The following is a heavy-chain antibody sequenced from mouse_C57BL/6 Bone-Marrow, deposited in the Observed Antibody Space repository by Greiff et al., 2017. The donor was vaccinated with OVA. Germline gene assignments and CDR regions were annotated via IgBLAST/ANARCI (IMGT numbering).Heavy chain of an antibody. J-gene: IGHJ4*01. Sequence: VKLMESGPGLVQPSQSLSITCTVSGFSLTSYGVHWVRQSPGKGLEWLGVIWRGGSTDYNAAFISRLSISKDNSNSQVFFKMNSLQADDTAIYYCARTGSSPYYYAMDYWGQGTSVTVSS. CDR2: IWRGGST. D-gene: IGHD1-1*01. V-gene: IGHV2-2*01. CDR3: ARTGSSPYYYAMDY. CDR1: GFSLTSYG.